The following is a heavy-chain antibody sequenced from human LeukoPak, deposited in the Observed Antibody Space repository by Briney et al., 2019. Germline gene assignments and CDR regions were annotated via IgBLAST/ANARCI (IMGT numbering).Heavy chain of an antibody. CDR1: GFTFSDYY. CDR2: ISSSGST. Sequence: PGGSLRLSCAASGFTFSDYYMSWIRQAPGKGLEWVSYISSSGSTYYADSVKGRFTISRDDSKNTLYLQMNSLRAEDTAVYYCARPPMVRELPFDYWGQGTLVTVSS. J-gene: IGHJ4*02. V-gene: IGHV3-11*01. D-gene: IGHD3-10*01. CDR3: ARPPMVRELPFDY.